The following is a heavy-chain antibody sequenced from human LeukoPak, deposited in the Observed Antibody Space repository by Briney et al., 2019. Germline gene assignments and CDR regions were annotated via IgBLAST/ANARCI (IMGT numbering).Heavy chain of an antibody. Sequence: GGSLRLSCAASGFTLSGSTMHWVRQASGKGLEWVGRIRSNANSYATAYAASVRGRFTISRDDSKNTAYLQMHSLKIEDTAVYYCTRHVDFWSGYYTGTYWFDPWGQGTLVTVSS. CDR3: TRHVDFWSGYYTGTYWFDP. CDR1: GFTLSGST. J-gene: IGHJ5*02. V-gene: IGHV3-73*01. D-gene: IGHD3-3*01. CDR2: IRSNANSYAT.